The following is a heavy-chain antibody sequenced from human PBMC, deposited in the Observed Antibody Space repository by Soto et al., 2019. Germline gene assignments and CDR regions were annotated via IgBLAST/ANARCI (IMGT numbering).Heavy chain of an antibody. CDR1: GYTFTDFD. V-gene: IGHV1-8*01. Sequence: QVQLVQSGAEVKKPGASVKVSCKASGYTFTDFDINWVRQATGQGLEWMGWMNPNSGNTGYAQKFQGRVTMTTNTYINTAYMELSSLRSEDTAVYYCARGLPCDSCYNFWGQGTLVTVSS. CDR2: MNPNSGNT. J-gene: IGHJ4*02. D-gene: IGHD3-10*01. CDR3: ARGLPCDSCYNF.